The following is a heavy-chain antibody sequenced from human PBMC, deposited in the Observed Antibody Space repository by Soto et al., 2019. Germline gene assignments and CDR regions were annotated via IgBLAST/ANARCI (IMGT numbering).Heavy chain of an antibody. CDR3: AHRLRSSNGWGTFDY. CDR2: ICWDDDN. Sequence: GLDLEWVAFICWDDDNRYSPSLKSRVTITKDTSNNQVVLTMTNVDPVDTGTYYCAHRLRSSNGWGTFDYWGQGIVVTVSS. D-gene: IGHD2-8*01. J-gene: IGHJ4*02. V-gene: IGHV2-5*02.